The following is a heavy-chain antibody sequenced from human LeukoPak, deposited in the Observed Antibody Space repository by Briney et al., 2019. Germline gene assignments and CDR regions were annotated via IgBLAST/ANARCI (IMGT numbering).Heavy chain of an antibody. D-gene: IGHD1-14*01. Sequence: GGSLRLSCAASRFTFSSYSMNWVRQAPGKGLEWVSSISSSSSYIYYADSVKGRFTISRDNAKNSLYLQMNSLRAEDTAVYYCARVGPWVNPDYYYYMDVWGKGTTVTVSS. J-gene: IGHJ6*03. V-gene: IGHV3-21*01. CDR3: ARVGPWVNPDYYYYMDV. CDR1: RFTFSSYS. CDR2: ISSSSSYI.